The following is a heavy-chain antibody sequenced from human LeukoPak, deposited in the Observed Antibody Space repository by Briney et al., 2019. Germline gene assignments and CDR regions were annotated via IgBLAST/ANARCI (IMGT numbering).Heavy chain of an antibody. J-gene: IGHJ4*02. CDR2: IWYDGSNK. D-gene: IGHD5-12*01. CDR1: GFTFSSYG. CDR3: ARDGRDGYNPAFDY. V-gene: IGHV3-33*01. Sequence: GGSLRLSCAASGFTFSSYGMPWVRQAPGKGLEWVAVIWYDGSNKYYADSVKGRFTISRDNSKNTLYLQMNSLRAEDTAVYYCARDGRDGYNPAFDYWGQGTLVTVSS.